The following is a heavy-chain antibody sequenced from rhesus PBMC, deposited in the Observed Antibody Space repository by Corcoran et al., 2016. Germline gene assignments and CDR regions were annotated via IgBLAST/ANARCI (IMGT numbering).Heavy chain of an antibody. Sequence: QVQLPGSGPGVVKPSETLSLTCAVSGGSIRGYYLWSWISQPPGTGLEWIGYIYGGSGSTSYNPSLKSRVIISIDTSKNQFSLKLSAVTAADTAVYYCARSIAASQYGLDSWGQGVVFIVSS. CDR3: ARSIAASQYGLDS. D-gene: IGHD6-13*01. CDR1: GGSIRGYYL. V-gene: IGHV4-143*01. CDR2: IYGGSGST. J-gene: IGHJ6*01.